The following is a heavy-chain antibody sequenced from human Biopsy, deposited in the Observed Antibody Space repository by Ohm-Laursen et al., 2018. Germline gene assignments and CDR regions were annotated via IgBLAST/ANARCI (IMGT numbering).Heavy chain of an antibody. CDR1: GGSFTGHY. D-gene: IGHD4-23*01. CDR2: ISYTGYT. Sequence: SETLSLTCTVSGGSFTGHYWSWIRQPPGKGLEWIGHISYTGYTSYNASLKSRVTISVDTSRNHFSLRLGSLTAADTAVYYCARGSNDFGGLYFPRWGQGTLLTVSS. V-gene: IGHV4-59*11. CDR3: ARGSNDFGGLYFPR. J-gene: IGHJ4*02.